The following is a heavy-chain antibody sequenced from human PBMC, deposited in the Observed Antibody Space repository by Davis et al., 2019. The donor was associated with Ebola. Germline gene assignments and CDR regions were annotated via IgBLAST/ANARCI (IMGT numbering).Heavy chain of an antibody. CDR2: INHSGST. Sequence: GSLRPSCAVYGGSFSGYYWSWIRQPPGKGLEWIGEINHSGSTNYNPSLKSRVTISVDTSKNQFSLKLSSVTAADTAVYYCARIYSRYCSSTSCSGRYFQHWGQGTLVTVSS. CDR3: ARIYSRYCSSTSCSGRYFQH. D-gene: IGHD2-2*01. J-gene: IGHJ1*01. V-gene: IGHV4-34*01. CDR1: GGSFSGYY.